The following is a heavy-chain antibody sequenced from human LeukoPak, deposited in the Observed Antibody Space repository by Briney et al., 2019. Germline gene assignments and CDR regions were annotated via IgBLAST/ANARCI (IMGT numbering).Heavy chain of an antibody. Sequence: SETLSLTCTVSGGSISSSSYYWGWIRQPPGKGLEWIGSIYYSGSTYYNPSLKSRVTISVDTSKNQFSLKLSSVTAADTAVYYCARGEYYDSSGYLVYWGPGTLVTVSS. V-gene: IGHV4-39*07. CDR2: IYYSGST. J-gene: IGHJ4*02. CDR3: ARGEYYDSSGYLVY. D-gene: IGHD3-22*01. CDR1: GGSISSSSYY.